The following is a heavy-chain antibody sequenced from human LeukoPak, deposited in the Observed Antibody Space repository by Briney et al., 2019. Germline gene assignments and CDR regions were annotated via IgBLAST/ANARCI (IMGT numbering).Heavy chain of an antibody. CDR3: ARASSLIGGFDS. J-gene: IGHJ4*02. CDR1: GFNFNQHS. D-gene: IGHD3-3*01. V-gene: IGHV3-11*01. Sequence: PGGSLRLSCAASGFNFNQHSMSWIRQAPGKGLEWISYISRNGGAIHYAESVEGRFTVSRDNAKKSLFLQMNTLRNDGTAVYFCARASSLIGGFDSWGRGTLVAVSS. CDR2: ISRNGGAI.